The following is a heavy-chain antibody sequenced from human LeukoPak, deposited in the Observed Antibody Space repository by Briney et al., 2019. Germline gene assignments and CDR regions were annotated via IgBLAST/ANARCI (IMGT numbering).Heavy chain of an antibody. J-gene: IGHJ6*02. CDR3: ARRLHYDILTGYYRPNYYGMDV. D-gene: IGHD3-9*01. V-gene: IGHV1-69*13. Sequence: ASVKVSCKASGGTFSSYAISWVRQAPGQGLEWMGGIIPIFGTANYAQKFQGRVTITADESTSTAYMELSSLRSEDMAVYYCARRLHYDILTGYYRPNYYGMDVWGQGTTVTVSS. CDR2: IIPIFGTA. CDR1: GGTFSSYA.